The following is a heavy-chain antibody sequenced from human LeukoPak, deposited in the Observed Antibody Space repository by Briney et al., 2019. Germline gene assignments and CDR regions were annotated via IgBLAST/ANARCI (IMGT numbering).Heavy chain of an antibody. CDR1: GFTFSDYY. J-gene: IGHJ4*02. D-gene: IGHD3-9*01. V-gene: IGHV3-11*04. CDR2: ISSSGSTI. Sequence: PGGSLRLSCAASGFTFSDYYMSWIRQAPGKGLEWVSYISSSGSTIYYADSVKGRFTISRDNAKNSLYLQMNSLRAEDTAVYYCARAEGRYFDWLPKVLALDYWGQGTLVTVSS. CDR3: ARAEGRYFDWLPKVLALDY.